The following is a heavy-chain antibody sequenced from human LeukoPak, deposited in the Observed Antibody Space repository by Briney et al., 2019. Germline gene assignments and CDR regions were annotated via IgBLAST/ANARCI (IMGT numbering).Heavy chain of an antibody. CDR2: IYHSGST. D-gene: IGHD2-2*01. CDR1: GYSISSGYY. V-gene: IGHV4-38-2*02. CDR3: ARDPEPQGCSSTSCYLGWFDP. Sequence: SETLSLTCTVSGYSISSGYYWGWVRQPPGKGLEWIGSIYHSGSTYYNPSLKSRVTISVDTSKNQFSLKLSSVTAADTAVYYCARDPEPQGCSSTSCYLGWFDPWGQGTLVTVSS. J-gene: IGHJ5*02.